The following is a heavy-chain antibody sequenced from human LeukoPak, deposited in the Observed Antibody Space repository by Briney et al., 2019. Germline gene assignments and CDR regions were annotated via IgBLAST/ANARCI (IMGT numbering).Heavy chain of an antibody. J-gene: IGHJ4*02. D-gene: IGHD5-12*01. V-gene: IGHV3-7*05. CDR1: GFTFSTYW. Sequence: GGSLRLSCAASGFTFSTYWMSWVRQAPGKGLEWVANIKQDGSEKYYVDSVKGRFTISRDNAKNSLYLQMNSLRAEDTAVYYCAREGWLRFESIDYWGQGTLVTVSS. CDR2: IKQDGSEK. CDR3: AREGWLRFESIDY.